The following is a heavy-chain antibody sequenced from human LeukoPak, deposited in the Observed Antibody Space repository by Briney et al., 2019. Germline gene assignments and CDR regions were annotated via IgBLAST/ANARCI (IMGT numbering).Heavy chain of an antibody. CDR1: GFTFSSYA. CDR2: ISYDGINR. Sequence: GGSLRLSCAASGFTFSSYAMHWVRQAPGKGLEWVADISYDGINRYYADSVKGRFTISRSNSKNTLYLQMNSLRPEDTAVYFCARRRIPDRAAGALAYWGQGALVTVSS. CDR3: ARRRIPDRAAGALAY. D-gene: IGHD6-13*01. V-gene: IGHV3-30*01. J-gene: IGHJ4*02.